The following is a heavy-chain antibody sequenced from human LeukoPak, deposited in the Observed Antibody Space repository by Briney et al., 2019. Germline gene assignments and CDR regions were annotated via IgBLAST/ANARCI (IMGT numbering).Heavy chain of an antibody. CDR1: GFTFSSYG. Sequence: QPGGSLRLSCAASGFTFSSYGMHWVRQAPGKGLEWVAVISYDGSNKYYADSVKGRFTISRDNSKNTLYLQMNSLRAEDTAVYYCAKDLSRYFDWLNYFDYWGQGTLVTVSS. CDR2: ISYDGSNK. J-gene: IGHJ4*02. CDR3: AKDLSRYFDWLNYFDY. V-gene: IGHV3-30*18. D-gene: IGHD3-9*01.